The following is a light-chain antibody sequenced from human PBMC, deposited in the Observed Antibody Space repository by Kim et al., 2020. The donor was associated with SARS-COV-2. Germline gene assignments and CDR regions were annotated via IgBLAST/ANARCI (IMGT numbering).Light chain of an antibody. CDR1: SSNIASNT. CDR2: NND. J-gene: IGLJ2*01. V-gene: IGLV1-44*01. CDR3: AAWDDSLRGLL. Sequence: QSVVTQAPSASGTPGQRVTISCSGSSSNIASNTVNWYQQVPGTAPKLLIYNNDQRPSGVPDRFSGSKSGTSASLAINGLQSEDESDYYCAAWDDSLRGLLFGAGTQLTVL.